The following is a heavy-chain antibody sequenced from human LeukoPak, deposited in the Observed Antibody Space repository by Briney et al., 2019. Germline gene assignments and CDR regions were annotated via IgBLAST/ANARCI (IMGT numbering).Heavy chain of an antibody. V-gene: IGHV1-2*02. Sequence: ASVKVSCKASGYTFTGYYTHWVRQAPGQGLEWMGWINPNSGGTNYAQKFQGRVTMTRDTSISTAYMELSRLRSDDTAVYYCARKYCSCGSCYPYYFDYWGQGTLVTVSS. CDR2: INPNSGGT. CDR3: ARKYCSCGSCYPYYFDY. CDR1: GYTFTGYY. J-gene: IGHJ4*02. D-gene: IGHD2-15*01.